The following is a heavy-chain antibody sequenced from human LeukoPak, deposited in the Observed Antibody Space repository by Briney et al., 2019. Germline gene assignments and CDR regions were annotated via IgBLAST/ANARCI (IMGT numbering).Heavy chain of an antibody. V-gene: IGHV1-2*02. J-gene: IGHJ4*02. CDR3: AREISDYASAY. Sequence: ASVKVSCKASGYPFTGYYIHWVRQAPGLGLEWMGWINPNSGGTNYAQKFQGRVTMTSDTSITTAYMDLSRLTSDDTAVYYCAREISDYASAYWGQGTLVTVSS. D-gene: IGHD4-17*01. CDR2: INPNSGGT. CDR1: GYPFTGYY.